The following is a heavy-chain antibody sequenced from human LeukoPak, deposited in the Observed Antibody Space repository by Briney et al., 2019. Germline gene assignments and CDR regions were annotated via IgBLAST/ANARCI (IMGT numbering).Heavy chain of an antibody. D-gene: IGHD6-19*01. CDR3: ARVVAVTGTPVYYMDV. Sequence: ASVKVSCKASGYMFTGYYMHWVRQAPGQRLECMGWINPNSGGTNYAQKFQGRVTMTRDTSISTAYMDLNRLRSDDTAVYYCARVVAVTGTPVYYMDVWGKGTTVTVSS. J-gene: IGHJ6*03. CDR2: INPNSGGT. V-gene: IGHV1-2*02. CDR1: GYMFTGYY.